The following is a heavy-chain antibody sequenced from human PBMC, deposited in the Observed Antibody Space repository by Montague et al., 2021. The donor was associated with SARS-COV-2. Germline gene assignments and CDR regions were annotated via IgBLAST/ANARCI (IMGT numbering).Heavy chain of an antibody. CDR3: ARDQGGYSYNDY. J-gene: IGHJ4*02. Sequence: SLRLSCAASGFTFTSYAMHWVRQAPGKGLEWVAVISFDGTNKYYTDSVKGRFTISRDNSRNTLYLQMHSVRLEDTAVYYCARDQGGYSYNDYWGQGTLVTVSS. CDR2: ISFDGTNK. V-gene: IGHV3-30-3*01. CDR1: GFTFTSYA. D-gene: IGHD5-18*01.